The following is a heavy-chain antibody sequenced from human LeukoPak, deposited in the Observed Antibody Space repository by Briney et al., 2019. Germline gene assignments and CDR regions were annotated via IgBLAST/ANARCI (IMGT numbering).Heavy chain of an antibody. CDR2: IGPSDSYT. CDR1: GYSFTSYW. CDR3: ARGQYYFGSGSS. V-gene: IGHV5-10-1*01. Sequence: AGESLKISCKASGYSFTSYWISWVRLMPGKGLEWMGKIGPSDSYTNYSPSFQGHVTISADKSVSTAYLQWSSLKASDTAIYYCARGQYYFGSGSSWGQGTLVTVSS. J-gene: IGHJ5*02. D-gene: IGHD3-10*01.